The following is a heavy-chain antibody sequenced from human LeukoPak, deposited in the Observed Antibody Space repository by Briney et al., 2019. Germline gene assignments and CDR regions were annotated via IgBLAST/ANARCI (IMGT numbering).Heavy chain of an antibody. CDR3: ARDRGLAVAGKAFDY. CDR1: GGTFSSYA. Sequence: ASVKVSCKASGGTFSSYAISWVRQAPGQGLEWMGRIIPIFGTANYAQKFQGRVTITTDESTSIAYMELHSLRSEDTAVYYCARDRGLAVAGKAFDYWGQGTLVTVSS. D-gene: IGHD6-19*01. J-gene: IGHJ4*02. CDR2: IIPIFGTA. V-gene: IGHV1-69*05.